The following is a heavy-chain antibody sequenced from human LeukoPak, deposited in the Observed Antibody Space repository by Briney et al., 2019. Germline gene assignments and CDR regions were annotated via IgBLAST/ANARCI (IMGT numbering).Heavy chain of an antibody. D-gene: IGHD5-18*01. CDR1: GFTFSSYA. V-gene: IGHV3-30-3*01. Sequence: GGSLRLSCAASGFTFSSYAMHWVRQAPGKGLEWVAVISYDGSNKYYADSVKGRFTISRDNSKNTLYLQMNSLRAEDTAVYYCARVSSRGYSYGPFDYWGQGTLVTVSS. CDR3: ARVSSRGYSYGPFDY. CDR2: ISYDGSNK. J-gene: IGHJ4*02.